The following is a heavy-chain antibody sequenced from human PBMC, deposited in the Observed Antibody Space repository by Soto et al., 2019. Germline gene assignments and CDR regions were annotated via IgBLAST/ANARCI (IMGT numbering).Heavy chain of an antibody. CDR1: GFTFGYYA. J-gene: IGHJ4*02. V-gene: IGHV3-49*03. D-gene: IGHD5-18*01. Sequence: GGSLRLSCSPSGFTFGYYAMNCFRQAPGKGLEWVGFIKSKAFGGTPEYAASVKGRFTISRDDSMSIAYLQMNSLKTDDTAVYYCTRDHYGRGFSSGAFDSWGQGTPVTVSS. CDR2: IKSKAFGGTP. CDR3: TRDHYGRGFSSGAFDS.